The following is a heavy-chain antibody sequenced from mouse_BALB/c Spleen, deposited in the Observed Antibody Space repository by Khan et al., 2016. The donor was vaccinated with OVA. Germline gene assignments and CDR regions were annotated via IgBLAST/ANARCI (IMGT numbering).Heavy chain of an antibody. CDR3: AGAYYGNYREAMDD. CDR2: FWGAGST. J-gene: IGHJ4*01. V-gene: IGHV2-6-7*01. CDR1: GFSLTGYG. Sequence: QVQLKESGPGLVAPSQSLSITCTVSGFSLTGYGVNWVRQPPGKGLEWLGMFWGAGSTDYNSALKSRLSISKDNSKSHVFLQMNHLQTADTARYSCAGAYYGNYREAMDDWGQGTSVTVSS. D-gene: IGHD2-1*01.